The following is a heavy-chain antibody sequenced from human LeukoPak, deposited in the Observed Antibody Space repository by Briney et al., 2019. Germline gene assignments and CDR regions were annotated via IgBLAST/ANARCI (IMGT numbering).Heavy chain of an antibody. V-gene: IGHV3-30*18. J-gene: IGHJ4*02. CDR3: AKDLLAVTAPKAYFDF. CDR2: ISYDGSEK. D-gene: IGHD2-21*02. CDR1: GFIFSSSG. Sequence: GGSLRLSCTVSGFIFSSSGIHWVRQAPGKGLVWGAGISYDGSEKYYAKSVKGRFTISRDYSKTTVYLQMNSLEIEDTAVYYCAKDLLAVTAPKAYFDFWGQGTLVTVSS.